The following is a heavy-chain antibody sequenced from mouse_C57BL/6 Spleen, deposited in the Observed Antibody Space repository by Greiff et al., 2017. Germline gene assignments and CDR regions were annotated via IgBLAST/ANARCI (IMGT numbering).Heavy chain of an antibody. CDR2: INPNYGTT. J-gene: IGHJ1*03. Sequence: VQLQQSGPELVKPGASVKISCKASGYSFTDYYMNWVKQSNGKGLEWIGVINPNYGTTSYNQKFKGKATLTVDQSSSTAYMQLNSLTSEDSAVYYCSRWGYYDWYFDDWGTGTTVTVSS. CDR3: SRWGYYDWYFDD. V-gene: IGHV1-39*01. D-gene: IGHD2-3*01. CDR1: GYSFTDYY.